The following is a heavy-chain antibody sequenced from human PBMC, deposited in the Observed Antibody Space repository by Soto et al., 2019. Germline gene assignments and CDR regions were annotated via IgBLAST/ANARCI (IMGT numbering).Heavy chain of an antibody. CDR3: ARQGRPGYCTFGNCYPTFDG. V-gene: IGHV4-39*01. D-gene: IGHD2-8*01. CDR1: GGSISSSAYY. J-gene: IGHJ3*01. CDR2: VYYTGIT. Sequence: QMHLLESGPGLVKPSETLSLTCTVSGGSISSSAYYWGWIRQSPEKGLEWIGRVYYTGITDYKSSLESRIAISADTSRHHLSLRLNSMTDADTGIYFCARQGRPGYCTFGNCYPTFDGWGQGTLVTVAS.